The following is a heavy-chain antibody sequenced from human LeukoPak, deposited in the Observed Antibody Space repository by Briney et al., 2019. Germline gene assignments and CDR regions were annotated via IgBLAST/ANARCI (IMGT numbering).Heavy chain of an antibody. V-gene: IGHV1-8*02. Sequence: ASVSVSCMASGYTFSNFGINWVRQATGQGLEWMGWMNPNSGNTGYAQKFQGRVTMTRNTSISTAYMELSSLRSEDTAVYHCARRPTVTPYDYWGQATLVTVPS. J-gene: IGHJ4*02. CDR2: MNPNSGNT. D-gene: IGHD4-17*01. CDR3: ARRPTVTPYDY. CDR1: GYTFSNFG.